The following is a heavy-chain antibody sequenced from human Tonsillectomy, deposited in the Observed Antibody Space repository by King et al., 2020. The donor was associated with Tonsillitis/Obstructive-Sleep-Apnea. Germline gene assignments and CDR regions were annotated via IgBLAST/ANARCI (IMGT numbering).Heavy chain of an antibody. J-gene: IGHJ4*02. CDR2: NSWNSGSV. Sequence: QLVQSGGGLVQPGRSLRLSCAASGFTFDDYAMHWVRQAPGKGLEWVSGNSWNSGSVGYADSVKGRFTISRDNAKNSLYLQMNSLRAEDTALYYCAKDHYYDRSAYFFRWGQGTLVTVSS. CDR3: AKDHYYDRSAYFFR. CDR1: GFTFDDYA. V-gene: IGHV3-9*01. D-gene: IGHD3-22*01.